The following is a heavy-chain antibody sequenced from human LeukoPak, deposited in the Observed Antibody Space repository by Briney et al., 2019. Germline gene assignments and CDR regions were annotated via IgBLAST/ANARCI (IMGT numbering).Heavy chain of an antibody. CDR2: INHSGST. V-gene: IGHV4-34*01. CDR1: GGSFSGYY. J-gene: IGHJ6*03. CDR3: ARRRYYDSSGYYYYYHYMDV. D-gene: IGHD3-22*01. Sequence: SETLSLTCAVYGGSFSGYYWSWIRQPPGKGLEWIGEINHSGSTNYNPSLKSRVTISVDTSKNQSSLKLSSVTAADTAVYYCARRRYYDSSGYYYYYHYMDVWGKGTTVTVSS.